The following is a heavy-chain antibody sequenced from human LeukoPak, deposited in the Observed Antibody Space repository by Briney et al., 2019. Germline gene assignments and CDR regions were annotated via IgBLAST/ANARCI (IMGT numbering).Heavy chain of an antibody. Sequence: PGGSLSLSCAASGFTFSSYAMSWVRQAPGKGLEWVSAISGSGGSTYYADSVKGRFTISRDNSKNTLYLQMNSLRAEDTAVYYCAKAYSYGPGKWFDPWGQGTLVTVSS. D-gene: IGHD5-18*01. V-gene: IGHV3-23*01. CDR3: AKAYSYGPGKWFDP. CDR2: ISGSGGST. J-gene: IGHJ5*02. CDR1: GFTFSSYA.